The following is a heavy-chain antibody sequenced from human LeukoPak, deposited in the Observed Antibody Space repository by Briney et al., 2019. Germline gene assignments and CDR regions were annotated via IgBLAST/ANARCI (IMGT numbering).Heavy chain of an antibody. J-gene: IGHJ6*02. CDR3: TRGSSNNYYYGMDV. CDR2: IRSKTNDYAT. Sequence: PGGSLRLSCAASGFTFSGSAMHWVRQASGKGLEWVGRIRSKTNDYATAYAASVKGRFTIPRDDLNNTAYLQMNSLKTEDTAVYYCTRGSSNNYYYGMDVWGQGTTVTVSS. CDR1: GFTFSGSA. V-gene: IGHV3-73*01. D-gene: IGHD2-2*01.